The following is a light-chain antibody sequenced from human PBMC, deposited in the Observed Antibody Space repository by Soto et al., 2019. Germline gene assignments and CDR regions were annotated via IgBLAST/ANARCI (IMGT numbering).Light chain of an antibody. CDR1: SSDVGSYNY. Sequence: QSALTQPASVSGSPGQSITISCTGTSSDVGSYNYVYWYQQYPGKAPKLMIYDVSNRPSGVSYRFSGSKSGNTASLTISGLQAEDEAYYYCSSYTTSSTHVVFGGGTKLTVL. CDR3: SSYTTSSTHVV. J-gene: IGLJ2*01. V-gene: IGLV2-14*01. CDR2: DVS.